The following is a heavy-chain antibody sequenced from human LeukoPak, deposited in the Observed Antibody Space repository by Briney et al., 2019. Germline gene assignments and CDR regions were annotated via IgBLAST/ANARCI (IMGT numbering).Heavy chain of an antibody. CDR3: AKGFDY. V-gene: IGHV3-23*01. CDR1: VFTFSTYG. Sequence: PGGSLRLSCAASVFTFSTYGMSSVRQAPGKGVEWVSAISGSDGSTYYADSVKGRFTISRDNSKKTLYLQMDSLRAEDTAVYYCAKGFDYWGQGALVTVSS. CDR2: ISGSDGST. J-gene: IGHJ4*02.